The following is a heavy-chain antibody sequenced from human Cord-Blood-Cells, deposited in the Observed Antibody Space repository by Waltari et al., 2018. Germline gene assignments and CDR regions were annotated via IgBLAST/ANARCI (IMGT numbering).Heavy chain of an antibody. Sequence: EVQLLESGGGLVQPGGSLRLSCAASGFTFSSYAMSWVRQAPGKGLEWVSAISGSGGSTYYADSVKGRFTISRDNSKNTLYLQMNSLRAEDTAVYYCAKCIVVVPAAIEAFDIWGQGTMVTVSS. J-gene: IGHJ3*02. CDR3: AKCIVVVPAAIEAFDI. CDR2: ISGSGGST. D-gene: IGHD2-2*02. CDR1: GFTFSSYA. V-gene: IGHV3-23*01.